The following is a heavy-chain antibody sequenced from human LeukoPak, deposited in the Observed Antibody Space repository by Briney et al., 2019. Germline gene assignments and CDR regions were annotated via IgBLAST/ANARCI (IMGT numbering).Heavy chain of an antibody. CDR3: ARDHYDTSGYSNGMDV. J-gene: IGHJ6*02. Sequence: SETLSLTCTVSGGSISSGDYYWSWIRQPPGKGLEWIGYIYYSGSTYNNPSLRSRVTISVDTSKNQFSLKLSSVTAADTAVYYCARDHYDTSGYSNGMDVWGQGTTDTVSS. CDR1: GGSISSGDYY. D-gene: IGHD3-22*01. CDR2: IYYSGST. V-gene: IGHV4-30-4*01.